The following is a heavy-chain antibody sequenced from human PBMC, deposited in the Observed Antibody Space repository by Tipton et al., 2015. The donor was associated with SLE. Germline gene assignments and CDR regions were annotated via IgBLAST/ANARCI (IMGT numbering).Heavy chain of an antibody. CDR3: ATVGSRYWFDP. Sequence: TLSLTCAVYGGSFSGYYWSWIRQPPGKGLEWIGEINHSGSTNYNPSLKSRVTISVDTSKNQFSLKLSSVTAADTAVYYCATVGSRYWFDPWGQGTLVTVSS. CDR1: GGSFSGYY. J-gene: IGHJ5*02. V-gene: IGHV4-34*01. CDR2: INHSGST. D-gene: IGHD6-13*01.